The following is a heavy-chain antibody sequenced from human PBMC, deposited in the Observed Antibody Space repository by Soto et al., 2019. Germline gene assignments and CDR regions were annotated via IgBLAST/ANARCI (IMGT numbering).Heavy chain of an antibody. CDR2: IYPSVSS. Sequence: SETLSLTCSVSGFAISRGYYWSWVRQPPGKGLEWIGSIYPSVSSYHNPSLATRLRLSIDTSKNQFTLNLTSVTAADTALYFCAREKVGTTFFDNWGQGIQVTVS. J-gene: IGHJ4*02. CDR1: GFAISRGYY. V-gene: IGHV4-38-2*02. D-gene: IGHD1-1*01. CDR3: AREKVGTTFFDN.